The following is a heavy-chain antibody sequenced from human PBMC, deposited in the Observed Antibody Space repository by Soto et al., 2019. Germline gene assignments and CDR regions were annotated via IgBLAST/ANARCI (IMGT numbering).Heavy chain of an antibody. CDR3: ARFGYSYSSNWFDP. D-gene: IGHD5-18*01. CDR1: GGSISAYY. Sequence: PSETLSLTCAVSGGSISAYYWSWIRQPPGQELEWIGYIYYSGTTNYNPSLKSRVSISVDTSKNQFSLKLNSVTASDTAVYYCARFGYSYSSNWFDPWGQGTLVTVSS. V-gene: IGHV4-59*08. J-gene: IGHJ5*02. CDR2: IYYSGTT.